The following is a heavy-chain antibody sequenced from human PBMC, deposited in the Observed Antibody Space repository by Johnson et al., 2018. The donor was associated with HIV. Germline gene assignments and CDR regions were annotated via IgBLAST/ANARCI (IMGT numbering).Heavy chain of an antibody. D-gene: IGHD6-19*01. Sequence: VQLVESGGGLVQPGRSLRLSCAASGFTFDDYAMHWVRQAPGKGLEWVSGISWNSGSIGYADSVKGRFTISRDNAKNSLYLQMNSLRAEDTALYYCAGARAKVVAGLDAFDIWGQGTMVTVSS. J-gene: IGHJ3*02. CDR3: AGARAKVVAGLDAFDI. V-gene: IGHV3-9*01. CDR2: ISWNSGSI. CDR1: GFTFDDYA.